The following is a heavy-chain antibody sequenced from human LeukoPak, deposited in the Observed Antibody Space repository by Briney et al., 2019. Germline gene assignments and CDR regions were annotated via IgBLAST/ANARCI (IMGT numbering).Heavy chain of an antibody. V-gene: IGHV3-30*02. CDR1: GFTFSSYG. CDR3: AKDIRLRSSGWYYFDY. Sequence: GGSLRLSCAASGFTFSSYGMHWVRQAPGKGLEWVAFIRYDGSNKYYADSVKGRFAISRDNSKNTQYLQMNSLRAEDTAVYYCAKDIRLRSSGWYYFDYWGQGTLVTVSS. CDR2: IRYDGSNK. J-gene: IGHJ4*02. D-gene: IGHD6-19*01.